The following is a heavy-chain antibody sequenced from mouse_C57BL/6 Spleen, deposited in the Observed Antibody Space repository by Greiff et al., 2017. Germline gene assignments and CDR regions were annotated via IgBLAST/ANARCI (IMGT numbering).Heavy chain of an antibody. CDR1: GYAFTNYL. CDR2: INPGSGGT. D-gene: IGHD3-2*02. CDR3: ARYDSSGYEDY. Sequence: VQLQQSGAELVRPGTSVKVSCKASGYAFTNYLIEWVKQRPGQGLEWIGVINPGSGGTNYNEKFKGKATLTADKSSSTAYMQLSSLTSEDSAVYFCARYDSSGYEDYWGQGTTLTVSS. J-gene: IGHJ2*01. V-gene: IGHV1-54*01.